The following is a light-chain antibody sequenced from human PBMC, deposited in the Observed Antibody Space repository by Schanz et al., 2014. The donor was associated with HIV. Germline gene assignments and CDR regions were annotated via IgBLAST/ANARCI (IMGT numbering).Light chain of an antibody. J-gene: IGLJ3*02. V-gene: IGLV1-44*01. CDR2: SNN. CDR3: GTWDSSLSAWV. CDR1: GSNIGNNF. Sequence: QSVLTQPPSASGTPGQRVAISCSGSGSNIGNNFVDWYQHLPGAAPKLLIYSNNQRPSGVPDRFSGSKSGTSASLGITGLQTGDEADYYCGTWDSSLSAWVFGGGTKLTVL.